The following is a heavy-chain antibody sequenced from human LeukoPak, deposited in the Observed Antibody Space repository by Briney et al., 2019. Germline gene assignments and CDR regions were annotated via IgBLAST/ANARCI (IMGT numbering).Heavy chain of an antibody. CDR3: ARDIIPGFGELPMAVSL. Sequence: SETLSLTCTVSGYSISNGYYWSWIRQPPGKGLEWIGYIYYSGSTYYNPSLKSRVTISVDTSKNQFSLKLSSVTAADTAVYCCARDIIPGFGELPMAVSLWGQGTLVTVSS. CDR2: IYYSGST. D-gene: IGHD3-10*01. CDR1: GYSISNGYY. J-gene: IGHJ4*02. V-gene: IGHV4-30-4*01.